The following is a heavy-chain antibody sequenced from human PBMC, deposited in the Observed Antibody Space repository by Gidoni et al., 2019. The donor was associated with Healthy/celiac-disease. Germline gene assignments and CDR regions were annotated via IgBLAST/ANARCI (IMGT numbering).Heavy chain of an antibody. J-gene: IGHJ6*02. CDR1: GYTFTSYA. Sequence: QVQLVQSGAELKKPGASVQVSCKASGYTFTSYALHWVRQAPGQRLEWMGWINAGNGNTKYSQKFQGRVTITRDTSASTAYMELSSLRSEDTAVYYCARGPAYRRYYYDSSGYYFYGMDVWGQGTTVTVSS. CDR2: INAGNGNT. CDR3: ARGPAYRRYYYDSSGYYFYGMDV. D-gene: IGHD3-22*01. V-gene: IGHV1-3*01.